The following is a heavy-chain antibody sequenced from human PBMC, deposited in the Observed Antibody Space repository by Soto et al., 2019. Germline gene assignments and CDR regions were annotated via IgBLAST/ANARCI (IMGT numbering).Heavy chain of an antibody. CDR1: GGTFSSYT. V-gene: IGHV1-69*02. CDR3: ARVAAYCGGDCYGY. CDR2: IIPILGIA. Sequence: SVKVSCKASGGTFSSYTISWVRQAPGQGLEWMGRIIPILGIANYAQKFQGRVTITADKSTSTAYMELSSLRSEDTAVYYCARVAAYCGGDCYGYWGQGTLVTVSS. J-gene: IGHJ4*02. D-gene: IGHD2-21*01.